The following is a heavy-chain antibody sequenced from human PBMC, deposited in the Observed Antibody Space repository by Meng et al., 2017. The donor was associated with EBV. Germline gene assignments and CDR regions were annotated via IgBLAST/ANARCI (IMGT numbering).Heavy chain of an antibody. CDR2: INVGVGYT. CDR3: VRGPPVGVPGPGDY. Sequence: QVQLGQSGDEVKTPWASLNVSVKASGYAFTSYILHWVRQAPGQRLEWMGWINVGVGYTKYSQKFQGRVTISSDTSATTGYMELSSLRSEDTAVYYCVRGPPVGVPGPGDYWGQGTLVTVSS. CDR1: GYAFTSYI. D-gene: IGHD2-21*01. V-gene: IGHV1-3*01. J-gene: IGHJ4*02.